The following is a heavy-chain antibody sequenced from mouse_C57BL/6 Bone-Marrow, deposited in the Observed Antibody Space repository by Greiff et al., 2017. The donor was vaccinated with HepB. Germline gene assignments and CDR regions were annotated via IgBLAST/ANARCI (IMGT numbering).Heavy chain of an antibody. D-gene: IGHD1-1*01. CDR1: GYTFTSYD. V-gene: IGHV1-85*01. CDR2: IYPRDGST. J-gene: IGHJ1*03. Sequence: QVQLQQSGPELVKPGASVKLSCKASGYTFTSYDINWVKQRPGQGLEWIGWIYPRDGSTKYNETFTGKATLTVDTSSSTAYMELHSLTSEDSAVYFCARQYGSIHSHWYFDVWGTGTTVTVSS. CDR3: ARQYGSIHSHWYFDV.